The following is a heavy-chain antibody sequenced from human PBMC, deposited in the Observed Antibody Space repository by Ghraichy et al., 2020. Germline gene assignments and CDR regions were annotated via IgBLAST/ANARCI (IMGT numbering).Heavy chain of an antibody. Sequence: GESLNISCAASGLTVSRNYMTWVRQAPGKGLEWVSVIHSSGNTYHADSVKGRFTISRDISKNTLYLQMNSLRAEDTAVYYCARGSSDFDYWGQGTLVTVSS. CDR1: GLTVSRNY. CDR3: ARGSSDFDY. J-gene: IGHJ4*02. CDR2: IHSSGNT. V-gene: IGHV3-53*01.